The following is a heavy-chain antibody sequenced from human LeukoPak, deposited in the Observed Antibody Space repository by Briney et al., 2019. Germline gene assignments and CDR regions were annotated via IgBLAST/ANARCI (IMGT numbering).Heavy chain of an antibody. CDR2: IKEDGSEK. D-gene: IGHD3-22*01. Sequence: PGGSLRLSCAASGFTFSNYWMSWVRQAPGKGLEWVATIKEDGSEKDYVDSMKGRFTVSRDNAKNSLYLQMNSLRAEDTAVYYCAKALDSSGYPCDYWGQGALVTVSS. V-gene: IGHV3-7*01. CDR3: AKALDSSGYPCDY. CDR1: GFTFSNYW. J-gene: IGHJ4*02.